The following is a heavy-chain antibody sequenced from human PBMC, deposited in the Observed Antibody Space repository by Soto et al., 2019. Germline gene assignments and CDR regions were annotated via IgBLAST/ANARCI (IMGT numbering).Heavy chain of an antibody. CDR2: INPNSGGT. Sequence: ASVKVSCKASGYTFTGYYMHWVRQAPGQGLEWMGWINPNSGGTNYAQKFQGWVTMTRDTSISTAYMELSRLRSDDTAVYYCARVAAVAGLDAFDIWGQGTMVTVSS. V-gene: IGHV1-2*04. CDR1: GYTFTGYY. J-gene: IGHJ3*02. CDR3: ARVAAVAGLDAFDI. D-gene: IGHD6-19*01.